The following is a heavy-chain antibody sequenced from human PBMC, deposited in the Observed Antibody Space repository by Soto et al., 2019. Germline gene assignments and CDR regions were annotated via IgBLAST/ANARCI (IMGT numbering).Heavy chain of an antibody. J-gene: IGHJ6*03. CDR1: GFTCRTYW. Sequence: GGSMRLSCAVSGFTCRTYWMTWVRQTPGKGLEWVAAINRSGSSKYYADSVKGRFTISRDNSKNTLYLQMNSLRAEDTAVYYCAKDWAGYYYYYMDVWGKGTTVTVSS. D-gene: IGHD3-16*01. V-gene: IGHV3-23*01. CDR2: INRSGSSK. CDR3: AKDWAGYYYYYMDV.